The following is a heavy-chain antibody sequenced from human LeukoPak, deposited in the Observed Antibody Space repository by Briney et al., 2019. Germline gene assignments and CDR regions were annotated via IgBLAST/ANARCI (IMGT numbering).Heavy chain of an antibody. CDR3: ARDRLNYYDSSRYFDY. Sequence: GGSLRLSCAASGFTFSSYGMHWVRQAPGKGLEWVAVIWYDGSNKYYADSVKGRFTISRDNSENTLYLQMNSLRAEDTAVYYCARDRLNYYDSSRYFDYWGQGTLVTVSS. CDR1: GFTFSSYG. D-gene: IGHD3-22*01. V-gene: IGHV3-33*01. J-gene: IGHJ4*02. CDR2: IWYDGSNK.